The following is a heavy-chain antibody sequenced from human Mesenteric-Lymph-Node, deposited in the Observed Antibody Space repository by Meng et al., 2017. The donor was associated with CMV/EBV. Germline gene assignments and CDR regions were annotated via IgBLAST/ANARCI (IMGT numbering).Heavy chain of an antibody. V-gene: IGHV3-23*01. CDR2: ISGSGGTT. CDR1: GFTFSSYS. J-gene: IGHJ4*02. D-gene: IGHD3/OR15-3a*01. CDR3: AKCLTWTLFDY. Sequence: GESLKISCAASGFTFSSYSMNWVRQAPGKGLEWVSAISGSGGTTYYADSVKGRFTISRDNSKNTLYLQMNSLRAEDTAVYYCAKCLTWTLFDYWGQGTLVTVSS.